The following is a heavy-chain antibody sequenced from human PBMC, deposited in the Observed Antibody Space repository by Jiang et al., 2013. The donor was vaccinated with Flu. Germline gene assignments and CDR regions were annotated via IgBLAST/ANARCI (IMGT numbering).Heavy chain of an antibody. D-gene: IGHD5-12*01. Sequence: SGAEVKKPGASVKVSCKASGYTFTSYAMHWVRQAPGQRLEWMGWINAGNGDTKYSQKFQGRVTITRDTSASTAYMELSSLRSEDTAVYYCARPEKQHGYSGYDMVYYGMDVWGQGTTVTVSS. J-gene: IGHJ6*02. V-gene: IGHV1-3*01. CDR2: INAGNGDT. CDR3: ARPEKQHGYSGYDMVYYGMDV. CDR1: GYTFTSYA.